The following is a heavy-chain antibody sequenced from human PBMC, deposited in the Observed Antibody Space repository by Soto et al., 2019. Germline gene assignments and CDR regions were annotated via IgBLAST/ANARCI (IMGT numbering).Heavy chain of an antibody. V-gene: IGHV3-23*01. D-gene: IGHD6-13*01. J-gene: IGHJ5*02. Sequence: EVQLLQSGGHLVRPGGSLRLSCVASGFTFSDYVMTWVRQAPEKGLEWVSTISVGGGSAYYADSVKGRFAISRDNSKNTLYLQLNSLRAEDTAVYYCVNARGQQLILGLWLDPWGQGTLVTVSS. CDR3: VNARGQQLILGLWLDP. CDR2: ISVGGGSA. CDR1: GFTFSDYV.